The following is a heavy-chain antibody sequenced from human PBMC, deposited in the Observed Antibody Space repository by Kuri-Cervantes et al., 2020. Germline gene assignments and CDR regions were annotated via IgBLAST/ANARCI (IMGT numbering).Heavy chain of an antibody. D-gene: IGHD3-10*01. V-gene: IGHV3-48*01. CDR3: AKDPYYGSGSYYLPTHFDY. CDR2: ISSSSSTI. CDR1: GFTFSSYS. J-gene: IGHJ4*02. Sequence: GGSLRLSCAASGFTFSSYSMNWVRQAPGKGLEWVSYISSSSSTIYYADSVKGRFTISRDNAKNSLYLQMNSLRAEDTAVYYCAKDPYYGSGSYYLPTHFDYWGQGTLVTVSS.